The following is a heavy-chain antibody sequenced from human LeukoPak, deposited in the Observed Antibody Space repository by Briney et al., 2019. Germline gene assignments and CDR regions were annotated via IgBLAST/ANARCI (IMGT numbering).Heavy chain of an antibody. V-gene: IGHV1-2*02. CDR3: ASVLGGSSPTPFDY. J-gene: IGHJ4*02. CDR2: INPNSGGT. D-gene: IGHD6-6*01. CDR1: GYTFTGYY. Sequence: ASVKVSCKASGYTFTGYYLNWLRQAPGQGLEWMGWINPNSGGTNYAQKFQGRVTMTRDTSISTAYMELSRLRSDDTAVYYCASVLGGSSPTPFDYWGQGTLVTVSS.